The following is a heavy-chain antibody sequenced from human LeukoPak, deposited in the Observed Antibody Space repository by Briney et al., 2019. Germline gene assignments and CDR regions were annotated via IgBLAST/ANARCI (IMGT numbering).Heavy chain of an antibody. CDR1: GFTFSSYE. CDR2: ISSSGSTI. D-gene: IGHD6-13*01. J-gene: IGHJ1*01. Sequence: GGSLRLSCAASGFTFSSYEMNWVRQVPGKGLEWISYISSSGSTIYLADSVKGRFTISRDNAKNSLYLQMNSLRAEDTAVYYCARLSRPYRSSEYFQHWGQGTLVIVSS. CDR3: ARLSRPYRSSEYFQH. V-gene: IGHV3-48*03.